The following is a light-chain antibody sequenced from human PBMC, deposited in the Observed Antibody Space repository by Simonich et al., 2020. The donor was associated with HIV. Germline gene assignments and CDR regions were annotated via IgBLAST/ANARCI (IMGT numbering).Light chain of an antibody. CDR2: EGS. J-gene: IGLJ3*02. Sequence: QSALTQPASVSGSPGQSITISCTGTTSDVGCYKLVSWYKQHPAKSPKLMIYEGSKRPSGVSNRFSDSKSGNTASLTISGLQAEDEADYYCCSYAGSSTWVFGGGTKLTVL. CDR1: TSDVGCYKL. V-gene: IGLV2-23*01. CDR3: CSYAGSSTWV.